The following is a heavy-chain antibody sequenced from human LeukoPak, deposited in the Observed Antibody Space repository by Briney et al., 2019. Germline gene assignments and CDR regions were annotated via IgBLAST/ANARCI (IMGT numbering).Heavy chain of an antibody. D-gene: IGHD5-24*01. CDR2: IIPIFGTA. Sequence: RASVKVSCKASGGTFSSYAISWVRQAPGQGLEWMGGIIPIFGTANYAQKFLGRVTITADESTSTAYMELSSLRSEDTAVYYCARERGRDGYNIRYDWFDPWGQGTLVTVSS. V-gene: IGHV1-69*13. CDR3: ARERGRDGYNIRYDWFDP. J-gene: IGHJ5*02. CDR1: GGTFSSYA.